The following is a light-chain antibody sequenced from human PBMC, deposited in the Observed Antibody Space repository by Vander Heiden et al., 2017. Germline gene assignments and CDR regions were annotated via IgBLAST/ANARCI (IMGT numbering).Light chain of an antibody. V-gene: IGKV4-1*01. J-gene: IGKJ4*01. CDR3: QQYYSTPLT. CDR1: QSVLSSSNNKNY. Sequence: DIVMTQSPDSLAVSLGERATINCKSSQSVLSSSNNKNYLAWYQQKPGRTPKLLIYWASTRESGVPDRFSGSGSGTDFTLTISSLQAEDVAVYYCQQYYSTPLTFGGGTKVEIK. CDR2: WAS.